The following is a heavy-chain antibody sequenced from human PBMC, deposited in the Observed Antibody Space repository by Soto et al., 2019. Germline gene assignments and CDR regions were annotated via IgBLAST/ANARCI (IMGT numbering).Heavy chain of an antibody. CDR2: ISYDGGET. J-gene: IGHJ4*02. D-gene: IGHD2-8*01. CDR1: GFMFSNYG. Sequence: QVQLVESGGGVVHPGRSLSLSCAGSGFMFSNYGMHWVRRAPGKGLEWVAFISYDGGETFYADSVKGRFTISRDNAERTLFLHMRSLKKEVAAVYYCAIANVADASFDYWGQGTLVTVSS. CDR3: AIANVADASFDY. V-gene: IGHV3-30*03.